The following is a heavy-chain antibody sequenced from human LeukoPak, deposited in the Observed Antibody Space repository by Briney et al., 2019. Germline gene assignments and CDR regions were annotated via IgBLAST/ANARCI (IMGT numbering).Heavy chain of an antibody. CDR1: GFTFDDYA. J-gene: IGHJ4*02. CDR3: AISGDVDY. V-gene: IGHV3-9*01. D-gene: IGHD3-10*01. Sequence: GGSLRLSCAASGFTFDDYAMHWVRQAPGKGLEWVSGTSWNSGSIGYADSVKGRFTISRDNAKNSLYLQMNSLRAEDTALYYCAISGDVDYWGQGTLATVSS. CDR2: TSWNSGSI.